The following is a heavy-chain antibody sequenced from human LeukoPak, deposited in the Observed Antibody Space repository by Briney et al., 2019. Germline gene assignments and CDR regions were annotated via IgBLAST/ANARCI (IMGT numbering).Heavy chain of an antibody. V-gene: IGHV3-64D*09. CDR2: INDNGGRT. CDR1: GFTFSSYS. J-gene: IGHJ4*02. Sequence: PGGSLRLSCAASGFTFSSYSMNWVRQAPGKGLEYVSGINDNGGRTHYGGSVKGRFSISRDNSKNTLHLQMSTLRAEDTALYYCVKDVGGSYAFDYWGQGILVTVAS. D-gene: IGHD1-26*01. CDR3: VKDVGGSYAFDY.